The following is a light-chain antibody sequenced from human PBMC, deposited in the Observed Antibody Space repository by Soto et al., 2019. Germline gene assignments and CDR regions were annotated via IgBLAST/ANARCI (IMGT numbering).Light chain of an antibody. CDR2: DVT. J-gene: IGLJ3*02. V-gene: IGLV2-14*03. CDR1: SSDVGGYDF. CDR3: SSYTSTRTRV. Sequence: QSVLTQPASLSGSPGQSIAISCTGTSSDVGGYDFVSWYQQHPGKAPKLLIYDVTNRPSGVSTRFSGSKSGNTASLTISGLQAEDEADYFCSSYTSTRTRVFGGGTKLTVL.